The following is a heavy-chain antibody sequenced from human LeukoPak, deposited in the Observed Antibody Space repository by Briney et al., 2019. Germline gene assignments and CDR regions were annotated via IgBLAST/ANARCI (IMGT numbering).Heavy chain of an antibody. D-gene: IGHD1-26*01. Sequence: SETLSLTCTVSGGSISSYYWSWIRQPPGKGLEWIGYIYYSGSTNYNPSLKSRVTISVDTSKNQFSLKLSSVIAADTAVYYCARGGVGAPYYYYYYYMDVWGKGTTVTVSS. J-gene: IGHJ6*03. CDR2: IYYSGST. V-gene: IGHV4-59*01. CDR3: ARGGVGAPYYYYYYYMDV. CDR1: GGSISSYY.